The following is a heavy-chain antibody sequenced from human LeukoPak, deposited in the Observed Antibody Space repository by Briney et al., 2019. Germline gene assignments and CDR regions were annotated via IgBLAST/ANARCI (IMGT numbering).Heavy chain of an antibody. J-gene: IGHJ4*02. Sequence: SETLSLTCTVSGGSISSYYWSWIRQPPGKGLEWIGEINHSGSTNYNPSLKSRVTISVDTSKNQFSLKLSSVTAADTAVYYCARGGRMATINWGQGTLVTVSS. CDR2: INHSGST. V-gene: IGHV4-34*01. CDR3: ARGGRMATIN. D-gene: IGHD5-24*01. CDR1: GGSISSYY.